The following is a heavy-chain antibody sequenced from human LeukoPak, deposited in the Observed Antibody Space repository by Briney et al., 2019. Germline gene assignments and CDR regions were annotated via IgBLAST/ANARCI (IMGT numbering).Heavy chain of an antibody. CDR1: GGSFSGYY. CDR3: PRGGYSYGFKAFDI. Sequence: PSETLSLTCAVYGGSFSGYYWSWIRQPPGKGLEWIGEINHSGSTNYNPSLKSRVTISVDTSKNQFSLRLSSVTAADTAVYYCPRGGYSYGFKAFDIWGQGTKFTVSS. D-gene: IGHD5-18*01. CDR2: INHSGST. J-gene: IGHJ3*02. V-gene: IGHV4-34*01.